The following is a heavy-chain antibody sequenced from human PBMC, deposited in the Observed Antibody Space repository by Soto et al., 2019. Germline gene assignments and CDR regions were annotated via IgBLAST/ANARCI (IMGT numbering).Heavy chain of an antibody. Sequence: QVQLVESGGGVVQPGRTLRLSCAASGFTFSHYAMHWVRQAPGKGLVWVALMSYDGSNEYYADSVKGRFTISRDNSKTTLYLQMTRLRAEDMAVYYWAKVGSHNFDFWGQGTLVSVS. CDR2: MSYDGSNE. V-gene: IGHV3-30*18. CDR1: GFTFSHYA. D-gene: IGHD1-26*01. CDR3: AKVGSHNFDF. J-gene: IGHJ4*02.